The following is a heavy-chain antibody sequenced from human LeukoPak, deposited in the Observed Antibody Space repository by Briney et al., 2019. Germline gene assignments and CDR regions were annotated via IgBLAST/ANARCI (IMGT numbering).Heavy chain of an antibody. J-gene: IGHJ4*02. CDR1: GFTFSSYA. Sequence: QAGGSLRLSCAASGFTFSSYAMSWVRQAPGKGLEWVSAISGSGGSTYYADSVKGRFTISRDNSKNTLYLQMDSLRAEDTAVYYCAKVKERAPGAFDYWGQGTLVTVSS. CDR3: AKVKERAPGAFDY. V-gene: IGHV3-23*01. D-gene: IGHD5-24*01. CDR2: ISGSGGST.